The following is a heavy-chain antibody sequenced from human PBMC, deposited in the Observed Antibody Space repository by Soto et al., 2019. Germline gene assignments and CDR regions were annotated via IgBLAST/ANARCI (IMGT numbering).Heavy chain of an antibody. CDR2: INHSGST. V-gene: IGHV4-34*01. J-gene: IGHJ6*03. CDR3: ARGWGGRGIYYYYYMDV. Sequence: SETLSLTCAVYGGSFSGYYWSWIRQPPGKGLEWIGEINHSGSTNYNPSLKSRVTISVDTSKNQFSLKLSSVTAADTAVYYCARGWGGRGIYYYYYMDVWGKGTTVTVSS. CDR1: GGSFSGYY. D-gene: IGHD7-27*01.